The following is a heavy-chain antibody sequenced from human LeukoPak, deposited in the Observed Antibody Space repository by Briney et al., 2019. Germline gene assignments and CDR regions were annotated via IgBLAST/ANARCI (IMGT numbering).Heavy chain of an antibody. CDR1: GGTFSSYA. D-gene: IGHD3-10*01. CDR2: IIPIFGTA. CDR3: ASTHYGSGSMSFDY. V-gene: IGHV1-69*13. J-gene: IGHJ4*02. Sequence: GASVTVSFTASGGTFSSYAISWVRQAPGQGLEWMGGIIPIFGTANYAQKFQGRVTITADESTSTAYMELSSLRSEDTAVYYCASTHYGSGSMSFDYWGQGTLVTVSS.